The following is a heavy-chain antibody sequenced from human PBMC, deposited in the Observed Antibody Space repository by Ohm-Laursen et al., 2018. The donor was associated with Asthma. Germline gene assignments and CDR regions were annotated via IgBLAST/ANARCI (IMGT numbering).Heavy chain of an antibody. Sequence: SLRLSCAASGFTFSSYAMSWVRQAPGKGLEWVSAISGSGGSTYYADSVKGRFTISRDNSKNTLYLQMNSLRAEDTAVYYCAGPRFLEWFATRVYRGLGNKFDYWGQGTLVTVSS. J-gene: IGHJ4*02. D-gene: IGHD3-3*01. CDR2: ISGSGGST. CDR1: GFTFSSYA. V-gene: IGHV3-23*01. CDR3: AGPRFLEWFATRVYRGLGNKFDY.